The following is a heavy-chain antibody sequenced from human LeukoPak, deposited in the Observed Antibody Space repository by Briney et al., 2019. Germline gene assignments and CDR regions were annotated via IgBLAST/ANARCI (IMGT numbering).Heavy chain of an antibody. J-gene: IGHJ4*02. CDR3: ARVAHYYDSSGFDY. CDR2: IYYSGST. D-gene: IGHD3-22*01. V-gene: IGHV4-31*03. CDR1: GGSISSGGYY. Sequence: PSETLSLTCTVSGGSISSGGYYWSWIRQHPGKGLEWIGYIYYSGSTYYNPSLKSRVTISVDTSKNQFSLKLSSVTAADTAVYYCARVAHYYDSSGFDYWGQGTLVTVFS.